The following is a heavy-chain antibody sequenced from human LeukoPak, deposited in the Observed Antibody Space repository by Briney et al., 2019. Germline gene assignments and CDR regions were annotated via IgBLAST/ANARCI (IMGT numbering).Heavy chain of an antibody. CDR2: ISGDGGST. J-gene: IGHJ1*01. CDR3: ARDSQEFFQH. V-gene: IGHV3-43*02. Sequence: GGSLRLSCAASGFTFSSYGMHWVRQAPGKGLEWVSLISGDGGSTYYADSMKGRFTISRDNSKNSLYLQMNSLRTEDTALYYCARDSQEFFQHWGQGTLVTVSS. CDR1: GFTFSSYG.